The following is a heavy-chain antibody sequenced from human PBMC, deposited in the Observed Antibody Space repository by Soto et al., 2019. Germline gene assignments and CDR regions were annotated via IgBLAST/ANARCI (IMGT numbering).Heavy chain of an antibody. J-gene: IGHJ3*02. Sequence: ESGGGVVQPGRSLRLSCAASGFTFSSYAMHWVRQAPGKGLEWVAVISYDGSNKYYADSVKGRFTISRDNSKNTLYLQMNSLRAEDTAVYYCARDGAAAGTSYAFDIWGQGTMVTVSS. V-gene: IGHV3-30-3*01. D-gene: IGHD6-13*01. CDR2: ISYDGSNK. CDR1: GFTFSSYA. CDR3: ARDGAAAGTSYAFDI.